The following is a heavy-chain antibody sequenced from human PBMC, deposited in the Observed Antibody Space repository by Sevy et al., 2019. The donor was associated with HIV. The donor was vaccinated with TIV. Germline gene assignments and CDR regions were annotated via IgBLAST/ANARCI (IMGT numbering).Heavy chain of an antibody. V-gene: IGHV3-21*01. D-gene: IGHD1-20*01. CDR3: AREEDNWNYFDY. CDR1: GFTFSSYS. Sequence: GGCLRLSCAASGFTFSSYSMNWVRQAPGKGLEWVSSISSSSSYIYYADSVKGRFTISRDNAKNSLYLQMNSLRAEETAVYYCAREEDNWNYFDYWGQGTLVTVSS. CDR2: ISSSSSYI. J-gene: IGHJ4*02.